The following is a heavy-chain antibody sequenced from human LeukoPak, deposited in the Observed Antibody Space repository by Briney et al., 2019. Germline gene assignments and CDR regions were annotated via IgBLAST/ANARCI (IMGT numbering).Heavy chain of an antibody. D-gene: IGHD6-6*01. CDR3: ARAKYSSSSQPGGWFDP. J-gene: IGHJ5*02. CDR2: INPSGGST. V-gene: IGHV1-46*01. CDR1: GYAFTSYY. Sequence: ASVKVSCKASGYAFTSYYMHWVRQAPGQGLEWMGIINPSGGSTSYAQKFQGRVTMTRDTSTSTVYMELSSLRSEDTAVYYCARAKYSSSSQPGGWFDPRGQGTLVTVSS.